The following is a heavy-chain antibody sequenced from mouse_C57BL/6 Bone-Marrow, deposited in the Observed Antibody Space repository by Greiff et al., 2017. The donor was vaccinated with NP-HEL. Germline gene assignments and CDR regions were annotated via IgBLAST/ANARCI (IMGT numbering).Heavy chain of an antibody. CDR3: ARGGLLFDY. D-gene: IGHD3-1*01. CDR1: GYTFTSYW. V-gene: IGHV1-64*01. CDR2: IHPNSGST. Sequence: QVRLQQPGAELVKPGASVKLSCKASGYTFTSYWMHWVKQRPGQGLEWIGMIHPNSGSTNYNEKFKSKASLTVDKSSSTAYMQLRSLTSEDSAVYYCARGGLLFDYWGQGTTLTVSS. J-gene: IGHJ2*01.